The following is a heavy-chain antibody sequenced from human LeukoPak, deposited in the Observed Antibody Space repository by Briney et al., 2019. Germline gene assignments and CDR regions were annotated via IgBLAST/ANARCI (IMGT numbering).Heavy chain of an antibody. J-gene: IGHJ4*02. D-gene: IGHD1-1*01. Sequence: GGSLRLSCAASGFTFSDYYMSFIRQAPGKGLEWVSYISSSGSTIYYADSVKGRFTISRDNAKNSLYLQMNSLRVEDTAVYYCAGGTTGTPSFDYWGQGTLVTVSS. CDR3: AGGTTGTPSFDY. V-gene: IGHV3-11*04. CDR2: ISSSGSTI. CDR1: GFTFSDYY.